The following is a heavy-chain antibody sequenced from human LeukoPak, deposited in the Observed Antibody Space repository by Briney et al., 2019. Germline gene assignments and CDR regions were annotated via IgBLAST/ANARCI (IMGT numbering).Heavy chain of an antibody. V-gene: IGHV2-70*11. CDR2: IDWDDDK. D-gene: IGHD5-18*01. J-gene: IGHJ4*02. Sequence: SGPALVKPTQTLTLTCTFSGFSLSTSGMCVSWIRQPPGKALEWLARIDWDDDKYYSTSLKTRLTISKDTSKNQVVLTMTNMDPVDTATYYCARIRYDVDTAMAFDYRGKGTLVTVSS. CDR1: GFSLSTSGMC. CDR3: ARIRYDVDTAMAFDY.